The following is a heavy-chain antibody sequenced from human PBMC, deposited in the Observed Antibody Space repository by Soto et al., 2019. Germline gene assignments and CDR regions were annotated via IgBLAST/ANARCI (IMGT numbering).Heavy chain of an antibody. CDR3: ARVRLRRTREFDY. V-gene: IGHV3-11*01. Sequence: QVQLVESGGGLVKPGGSLRLSCAASGFTFSDYYMSWISQAPGNGLEWVSYISSSGSTIYYADSVKGRLTISRDNAKNSLYRERNSMRAETTSVYECARVRLRRTREFDYWGQGTLVTVSS. D-gene: IGHD4-17*01. CDR1: GFTFSDYY. CDR2: ISSSGSTI. J-gene: IGHJ4*02.